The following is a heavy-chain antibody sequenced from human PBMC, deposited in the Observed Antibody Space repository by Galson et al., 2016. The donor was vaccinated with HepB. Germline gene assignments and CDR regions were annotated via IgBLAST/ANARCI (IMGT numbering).Heavy chain of an antibody. J-gene: IGHJ4*02. CDR1: GGSVISGGYF. V-gene: IGHV4-31*03. CDR3: ARASGWLVDY. D-gene: IGHD2-21*01. Sequence: TLSLTCSVSGGSVISGGYFWTWIRHHPDKGLEWIGYIDSSGSTHYNPSLQTRVAISADPSKYQFSLKLVSVTAADAALYYCARASGWLVDYWGRGALVTVSS. CDR2: IDSSGST.